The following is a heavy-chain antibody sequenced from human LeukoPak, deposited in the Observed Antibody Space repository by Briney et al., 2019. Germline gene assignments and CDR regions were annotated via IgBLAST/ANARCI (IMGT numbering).Heavy chain of an antibody. CDR2: IITNYGTT. D-gene: IGHD3-3*01. Sequence: SVKVSCKASGGTFSNYAISWARQAPGQGLEWMGGIITNYGTTNYAQKYQGRVTITADESTTTVYMELSSLRSEDTAVYYCARPRTYYDFWRGYPPFDYWGQGTLVTVSS. V-gene: IGHV1-69*13. J-gene: IGHJ4*02. CDR1: GGTFSNYA. CDR3: ARPRTYYDFWRGYPPFDY.